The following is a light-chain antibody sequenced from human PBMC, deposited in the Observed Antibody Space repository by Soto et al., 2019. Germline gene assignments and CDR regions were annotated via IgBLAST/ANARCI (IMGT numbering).Light chain of an antibody. J-gene: IGKJ1*01. V-gene: IGKV3-15*01. CDR3: HQRQSWPRT. CDR2: DAS. Sequence: EIVMTQSPATLSVSPGERATLSCRASQSVTSNFAWYQQKPGQAPRLLIYDASTRATGIPARFSGSGSGTEFTLTISDVQPEDFAVYYCHQRQSWPRTFGQGTKVDI. CDR1: QSVTSN.